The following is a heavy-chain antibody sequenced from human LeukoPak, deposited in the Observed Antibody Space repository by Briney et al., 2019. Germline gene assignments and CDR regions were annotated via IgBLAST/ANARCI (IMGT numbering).Heavy chain of an antibody. J-gene: IGHJ5*02. Sequence: GGSLRLSCVGSGFSVTNYFMSWFRKAPGKGLEWVSVIYSGGETHHPDSVKGRFTLSRDTSKNTLLLQMNSLRVEDTAVYYCTKDPDAWGLGALVTVSS. V-gene: IGHV3-66*01. CDR3: TKDPDA. CDR1: GFSVTNYF. CDR2: IYSGGET.